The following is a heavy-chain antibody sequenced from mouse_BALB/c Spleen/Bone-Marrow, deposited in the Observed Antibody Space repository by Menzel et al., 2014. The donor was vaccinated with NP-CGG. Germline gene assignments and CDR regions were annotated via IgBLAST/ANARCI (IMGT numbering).Heavy chain of an antibody. CDR1: GYTFSSYW. V-gene: IGHV1-9*01. CDR2: ILPGSGST. J-gene: IGHJ1*01. CDR3: AREDGLWYFDV. Sequence: VQLVESGAELMKPGASVKISCKATGYTFSSYWIEWVKQRPGHGLEWIGEILPGSGSTNYNEKFKGKATFTADTSPNTAYMQLSSLTSEDSAVYYCAREDGLWYFDVWGAGTTVTVSS. D-gene: IGHD1-1*01.